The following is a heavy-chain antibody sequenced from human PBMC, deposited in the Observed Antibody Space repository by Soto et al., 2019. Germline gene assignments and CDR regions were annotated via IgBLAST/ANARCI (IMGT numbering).Heavy chain of an antibody. CDR3: ASGYSSGWALSRSLSNLWYYYYYGMDV. CDR2: IYYSGST. CDR1: GGSISSSSYY. Sequence: TSETLSLTCTVSGGSISSSSYYWGWIRQPPGKGLEWIGSIYYSGSTYYNPSLKSRVTISVDTSKNQFSLKLSSVTAADTAVYYCASGYSSGWALSRSLSNLWYYYYYGMDVWGQGTTVTVSS. D-gene: IGHD6-19*01. J-gene: IGHJ6*02. V-gene: IGHV4-39*01.